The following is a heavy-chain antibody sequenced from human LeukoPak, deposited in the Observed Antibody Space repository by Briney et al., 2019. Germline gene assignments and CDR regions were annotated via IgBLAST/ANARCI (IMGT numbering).Heavy chain of an antibody. V-gene: IGHV4-34*01. CDR1: GFTFSSYG. CDR3: ARGGRVGATKLDY. CDR2: INHSGST. D-gene: IGHD1-26*01. Sequence: LRLSCAASGFTFSSYGMHWVRQAPGKGLEWIGEINHSGSTNYNPSLKSRVTISVDTSKNQFSLKLSSVTAADTAVYYCARGGRVGATKLDYWGQGTLVTVSS. J-gene: IGHJ4*02.